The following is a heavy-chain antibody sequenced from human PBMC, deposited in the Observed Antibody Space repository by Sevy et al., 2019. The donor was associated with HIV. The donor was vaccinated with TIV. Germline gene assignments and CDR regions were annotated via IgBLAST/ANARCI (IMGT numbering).Heavy chain of an antibody. CDR2: ISGSGGST. J-gene: IGHJ6*02. CDR1: GFTFGTYV. D-gene: IGHD2-15*01. CDR3: AKGDRSFYGIDV. Sequence: GESLKISCAASGFTFGTYVMNWVRQAPGKGLEWVSGISGSGGSTYYADSVKGRITISRDNSKKTVYLQMNSLRAEDTAVYYCAKGDRSFYGIDVWGQGTTVTVSS. V-gene: IGHV3-23*01.